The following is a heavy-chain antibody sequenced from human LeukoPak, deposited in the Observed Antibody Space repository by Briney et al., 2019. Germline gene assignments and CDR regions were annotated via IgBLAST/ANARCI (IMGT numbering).Heavy chain of an antibody. V-gene: IGHV1-24*01. CDR1: GYTLTELS. Sequence: ASVKVSCKVSGYTLTELSMHWVRQAPGKGLEWMGGFDPEDGETIYAQKFQGRVTMTEDTSTDTAYMELSSLRSEDTAVYYCATLGRSSSWYSAYNWFDPWGQGTLVTVSS. D-gene: IGHD6-13*01. J-gene: IGHJ5*02. CDR2: FDPEDGET. CDR3: ATLGRSSSWYSAYNWFDP.